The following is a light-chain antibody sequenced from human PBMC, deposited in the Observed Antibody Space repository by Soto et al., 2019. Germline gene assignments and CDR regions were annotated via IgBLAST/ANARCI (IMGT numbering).Light chain of an antibody. CDR3: QQYYSYPPT. CDR2: AAS. V-gene: IGKV1-8*01. J-gene: IGKJ1*01. Sequence: AIRMTQSPSSLSASTGDRVTITCRASQGISSYLAWYQQKPGKAPKLLIYAASTLQSGVPSRFSGSGSGTDFTLTISCLQSVDFATYYCQQYYSYPPTFGQGTKV. CDR1: QGISSY.